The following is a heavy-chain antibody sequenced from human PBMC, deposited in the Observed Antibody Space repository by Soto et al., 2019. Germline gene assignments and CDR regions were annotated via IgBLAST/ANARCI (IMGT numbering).Heavy chain of an antibody. CDR2: IYYTGSG. CDR3: ARVFDTGSYYRYFDY. CDR1: GGSISSYY. Sequence: PSETLSLTCTVSGGSISSYYWSWIRQPPGKGLEWIGYIYYTGSGFSNPTLKSRLTMSVDTSKNQFSLNLRSVTAADTAVYYCARVFDTGSYYRYFDYWGRGTLVTVSS. D-gene: IGHD3-9*01. V-gene: IGHV4-59*12. J-gene: IGHJ4*02.